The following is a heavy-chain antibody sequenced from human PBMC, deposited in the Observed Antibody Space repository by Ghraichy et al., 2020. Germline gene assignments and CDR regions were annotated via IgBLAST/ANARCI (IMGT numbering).Heavy chain of an antibody. CDR1: GFTFDDYA. V-gene: IGHV3-9*01. D-gene: IGHD1-20*01. CDR3: AKAMGVRGYYWNGLFDY. J-gene: IGHJ4*02. CDR2: ISWNSGSI. Sequence: SLNISCAASGFTFDDYAMHWVRQAPGKGLEWVSGISWNSGSIGYADSVKGRFTISRDNAKNSLYLQMNSLRAEDTALYYCAKAMGVRGYYWNGLFDYWGQGTLVTVSS.